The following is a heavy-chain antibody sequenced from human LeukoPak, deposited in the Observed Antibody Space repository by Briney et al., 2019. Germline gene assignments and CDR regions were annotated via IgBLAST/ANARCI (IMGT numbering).Heavy chain of an antibody. CDR3: ARELTYADY. V-gene: IGHV4-30-4*01. Sequence: NPSETLSLTSTVSGGSISSGDYYWSWIRQPPGKGLEWIGYIYYSGSTYYNPSLKSRVTMSVDTSKNQFSLKLSSVTAADTAVYYCARELTYADYWGQGTLVTVSS. CDR2: IYYSGST. CDR1: GGSISSGDYY. J-gene: IGHJ4*02. D-gene: IGHD4/OR15-4a*01.